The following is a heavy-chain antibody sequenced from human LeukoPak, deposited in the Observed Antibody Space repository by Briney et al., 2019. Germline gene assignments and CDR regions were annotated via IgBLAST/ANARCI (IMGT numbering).Heavy chain of an antibody. Sequence: ASVKVSCKASGYTFTSYGISWVRQAPGQGLEWMGWISAYNGNTNYAQKLQGRVTMTTDTSTSTAYMELRSLRSDDTAVYYCARGPFWSGYYTAPHWFDPWGQGTLVTVSS. CDR1: GYTFTSYG. J-gene: IGHJ5*02. CDR2: ISAYNGNT. D-gene: IGHD3-3*01. V-gene: IGHV1-18*01. CDR3: ARGPFWSGYYTAPHWFDP.